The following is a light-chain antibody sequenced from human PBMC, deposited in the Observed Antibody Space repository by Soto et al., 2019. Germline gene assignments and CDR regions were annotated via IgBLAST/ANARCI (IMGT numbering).Light chain of an antibody. CDR2: KAS. J-gene: IGKJ1*01. Sequence: DSQMTQSPSSLSASVGDRVTITCRASQTISSWLAWYQQKAGKAPKLLIYKASTLKSGVPSRFSGSGSGTEFNLTISRLQTDDFATYECQHYNSYSEAFGQGTKVDIK. CDR3: QHYNSYSEA. CDR1: QTISSW. V-gene: IGKV1-5*03.